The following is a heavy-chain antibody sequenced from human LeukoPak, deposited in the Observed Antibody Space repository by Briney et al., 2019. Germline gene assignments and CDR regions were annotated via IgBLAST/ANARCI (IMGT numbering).Heavy chain of an antibody. CDR1: GFTFSSYA. V-gene: IGHV3-30-3*01. D-gene: IGHD4-17*01. CDR3: AKVLDPDHDYGDYGLLDY. CDR2: ISYDGSNK. Sequence: GRSLRLSCAASGFTFSSYAMHWVRQAPGKGLEWVAVISYDGSNKYYADSVKGRFTISRDNSKNTLYLQMNSLRAEDTAVYYCAKVLDPDHDYGDYGLLDYWGQGTLVTVSS. J-gene: IGHJ4*02.